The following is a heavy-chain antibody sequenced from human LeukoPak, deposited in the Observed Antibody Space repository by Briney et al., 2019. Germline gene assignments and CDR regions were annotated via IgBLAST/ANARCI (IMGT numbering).Heavy chain of an antibody. D-gene: IGHD2/OR15-2a*01. Sequence: PSETLSLTCSVSGGSISSYYWSWLRQPPGKGLEWIGYIYYSGSTNYNPSLKSRVTISVDTSKNQFSLKLSSVTAADTAVYYCADSRHDAFDIWGQGTMVTVSS. V-gene: IGHV4-59*01. J-gene: IGHJ3*02. CDR2: IYYSGST. CDR3: ADSRHDAFDI. CDR1: GGSISSYY.